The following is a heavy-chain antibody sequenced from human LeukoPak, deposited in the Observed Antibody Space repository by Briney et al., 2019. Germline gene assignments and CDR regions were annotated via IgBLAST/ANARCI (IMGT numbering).Heavy chain of an antibody. V-gene: IGHV1-69*06. D-gene: IGHD6-13*01. CDR1: GGTFSSYA. J-gene: IGHJ6*03. CDR3: ARDYSSSWYGWGHYYYMDV. Sequence: SVKVSCKASGGTFSSYAISWVRQAPGQGLEWMGGIIPIFDTANYAQKFQGRVTITAGKSTSTAYMELSSLRSQDTAVYYCARDYSSSWYGWGHYYYMDVWGKGTTVTVSS. CDR2: IIPIFDTA.